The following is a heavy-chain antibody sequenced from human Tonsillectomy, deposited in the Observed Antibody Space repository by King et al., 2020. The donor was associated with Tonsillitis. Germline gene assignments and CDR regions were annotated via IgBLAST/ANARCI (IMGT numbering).Heavy chain of an antibody. CDR3: ARYVSGSFDY. V-gene: IGHV4-39*01. D-gene: IGHD1-26*01. J-gene: IGHJ4*02. CDR1: GGSISSSDHF. Sequence: QLQESGPGVVKPSETLSLTCTVSGGSISSSDHFWAWIRQPPGKGLEWIGYMYYSGAIVYNPSLKSRITISGGTSENRFSLKLSSVTAADTAVYFCARYVSGSFDYWGQGAPVTVSS. CDR2: MYYSGAI.